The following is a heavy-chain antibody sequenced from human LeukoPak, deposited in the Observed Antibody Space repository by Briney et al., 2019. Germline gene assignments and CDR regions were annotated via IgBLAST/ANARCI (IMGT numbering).Heavy chain of an antibody. J-gene: IGHJ3*02. CDR1: VGTFSSYA. CDR2: IIPIFGTA. Sequence: GSSLKVSCKASVGTFSSYAISSVRQAPGQGLEWMGGIIPIFGTANYAQNFQGRVTITAEESTSTAYMELSSLRSEGTAVYCGARDREVSTRQQNGAFDIWGQGTMVTVSS. D-gene: IGHD3-22*01. V-gene: IGHV1-69*01. CDR3: ARDREVSTRQQNGAFDI.